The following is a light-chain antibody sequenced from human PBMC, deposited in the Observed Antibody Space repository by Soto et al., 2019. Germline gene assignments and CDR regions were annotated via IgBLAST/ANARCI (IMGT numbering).Light chain of an antibody. Sequence: EIVMTQPPATLSVSPGERATLSCRASQSVSSNLAWYQQKPGQALRLLIYGASTRATGIPARFSGSGSGTEFTLTISSLQSEDFAVYYCQQYNNWPYTFGQGTKLEIK. J-gene: IGKJ2*01. CDR2: GAS. CDR3: QQYNNWPYT. CDR1: QSVSSN. V-gene: IGKV3-15*01.